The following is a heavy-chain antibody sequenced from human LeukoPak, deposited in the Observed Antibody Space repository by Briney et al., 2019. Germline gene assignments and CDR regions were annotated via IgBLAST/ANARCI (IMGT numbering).Heavy chain of an antibody. V-gene: IGHV3-11*04. CDR2: MTTSGNTI. Sequence: LSLTCAVYGGSFSGYYWNWIRQPPGKGLEWLSFMTTSGNTIFYAESVKDRFTISRDNAKKSLYLQMNSPRDEDTAVYYCARVGGATAVTMYFEYWGQGTLVTVTS. CDR3: ARVGGATAVTMYFEY. CDR1: GGSFSGYY. D-gene: IGHD1-26*01. J-gene: IGHJ4*02.